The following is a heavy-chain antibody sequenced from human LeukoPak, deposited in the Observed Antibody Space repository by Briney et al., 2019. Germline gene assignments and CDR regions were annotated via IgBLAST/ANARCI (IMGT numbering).Heavy chain of an antibody. V-gene: IGHV3-21*01. J-gene: IGHJ6*02. CDR2: ISTSGGLSSV. Sequence: PGGSLRLSCAAPGFIFSSFSVNWVRQAPGKGLEWVSSISTSGGLSSVYYADSVKGRFTISRDNAKNSLYLQMNSLRAEDTAVYYCARDLAARNSPYGMDVWGQGTTVTVSS. CDR3: ARDLAARNSPYGMDV. CDR1: GFIFSSFS. D-gene: IGHD6-6*01.